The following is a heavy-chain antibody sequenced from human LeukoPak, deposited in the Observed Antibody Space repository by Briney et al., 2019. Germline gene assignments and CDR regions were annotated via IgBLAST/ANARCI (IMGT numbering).Heavy chain of an antibody. CDR3: ARDATMVRGVIIEYNWFDP. D-gene: IGHD3-10*01. V-gene: IGHV4-4*07. CDR2: IYTSGST. Sequence: SETLSLTCTVSGGSISSYYWSWIRQPAGRGLEWIGRIYTSGSTNYNPSLKSRVTMSVDTSKNQFSLKLSSVTAADTAVYYCARDATMVRGVIIEYNWFDPWGQGTLVTVSS. CDR1: GGSISSYY. J-gene: IGHJ5*02.